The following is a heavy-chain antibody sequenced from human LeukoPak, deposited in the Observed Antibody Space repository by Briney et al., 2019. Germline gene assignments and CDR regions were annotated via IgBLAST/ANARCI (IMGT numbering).Heavy chain of an antibody. CDR3: AKEGGIGAAASPFDI. Sequence: GGSLRLSCAASGFTFTDYAVSWVRQAPGKGLEWVSSISGSGGSTYYADSVKGRFTISRDNSKNTLYLQMNSLRAEDTALYYCAKEGGIGAAASPFDIRGQGTRVTVSS. CDR1: GFTFTDYA. D-gene: IGHD6-13*01. V-gene: IGHV3-23*01. J-gene: IGHJ3*02. CDR2: ISGSGGST.